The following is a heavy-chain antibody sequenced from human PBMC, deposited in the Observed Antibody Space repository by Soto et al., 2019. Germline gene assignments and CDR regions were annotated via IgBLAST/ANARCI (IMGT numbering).Heavy chain of an antibody. D-gene: IGHD3-3*01. CDR2: INHSGST. V-gene: IGHV4-34*01. J-gene: IGHJ5*02. CDR3: ASIYDFWSGYYFDWFDP. CDR1: GGSFSGYY. Sequence: PSETLSLTCAVYGGSFSGYYRSWVRQPPGKGLEWIGEINHSGSTNYNPSLKSRVTIPVDTSKNQFSLKLSSVTAADTAVYYCASIYDFWSGYYFDWFDPWGQGTLVTVSS.